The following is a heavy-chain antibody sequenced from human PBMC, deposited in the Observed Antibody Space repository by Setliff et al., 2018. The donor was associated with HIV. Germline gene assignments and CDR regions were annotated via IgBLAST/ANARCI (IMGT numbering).Heavy chain of an antibody. J-gene: IGHJ6*03. CDR1: GGSISSHY. CDR3: VYGGNEDYYYYMDV. Sequence: SETLSLTCTVSGGSISSHYWSWIRQPPGKGLEWIGYIFYSGITNYHPSLKSRITISVDTSKNQFSLKLGSVTAADTAVYYCVYGGNEDYYYYMDVWGKGTTVTVSS. V-gene: IGHV4-59*11. CDR2: IFYSGIT. D-gene: IGHD4-17*01.